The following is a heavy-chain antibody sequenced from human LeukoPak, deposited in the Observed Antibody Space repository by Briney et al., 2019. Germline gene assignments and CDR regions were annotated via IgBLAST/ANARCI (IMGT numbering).Heavy chain of an antibody. CDR1: GGSISSYY. D-gene: IGHD5-24*01. J-gene: IGHJ5*02. CDR2: IYYSGST. V-gene: IGHV4-59*01. Sequence: SETLSLTCTVSGGSISSYYWSWIRQPPGKGLEWIGYIYYSGSTNYNPSLRSRVTISVDTSKNQFSLKLSSVTAADTAVYYCARGNWEMATILPFDPWGQGTLVTVSS. CDR3: ARGNWEMATILPFDP.